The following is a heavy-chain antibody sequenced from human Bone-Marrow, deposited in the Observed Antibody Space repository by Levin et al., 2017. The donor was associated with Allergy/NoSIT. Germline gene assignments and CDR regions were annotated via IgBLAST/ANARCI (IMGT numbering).Heavy chain of an antibody. CDR1: GYTFSDYY. D-gene: IGHD2-2*01. Sequence: GASVKVSCKTSGYTFSDYYIHWVRQAPGQGLEWMGWINPSSGGTNYAQRFQDRVTLTRDTSISTAYMELKRLTLDDTSFYYCARDVGLRVAVPAASVWGQGTLVTVS. J-gene: IGHJ4*02. CDR3: ARDVGLRVAVPAASV. V-gene: IGHV1-2*02. CDR2: INPSSGGT.